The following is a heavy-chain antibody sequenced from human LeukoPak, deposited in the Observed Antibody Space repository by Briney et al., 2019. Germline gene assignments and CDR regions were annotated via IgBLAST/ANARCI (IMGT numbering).Heavy chain of an antibody. CDR1: GYSFTSYL. CDR3: ARHSPPYDAFDI. V-gene: IGHV5-51*01. CDR2: IHTVDSET. J-gene: IGHJ3*02. Sequence: GALMNISCNASGYSFTSYLIGWLRPLPQQRLEWLGIIHTVDSETSYNQFFQGLVTISADKSISTAYLQWSSLKASDTAMYYCARHSPPYDAFDIWGQGTMVTVSS.